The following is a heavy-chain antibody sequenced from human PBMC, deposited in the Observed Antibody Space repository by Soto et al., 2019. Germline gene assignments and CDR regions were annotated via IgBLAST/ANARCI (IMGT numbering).Heavy chain of an antibody. V-gene: IGHV4-34*01. CDR1: GQSFSGHF. CDR2: INESGST. J-gene: IGHJ4*02. Sequence: QVQLQQWGAGLVKPSETLSLSCAVYGQSFSGHFLAWIRQPTGKGLEWIGEINESGSTYYNPSLKSRVTISIDTSKNQFSLKLSSVSAADTAAYFCARGSGIVALPGELEDVNYDYWGQGTLVNVSS. CDR3: ARGSGIVALPGELEDVNYDY. D-gene: IGHD1-1*01.